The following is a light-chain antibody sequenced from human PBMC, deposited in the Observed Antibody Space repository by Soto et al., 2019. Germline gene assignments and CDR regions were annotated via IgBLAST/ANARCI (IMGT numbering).Light chain of an antibody. V-gene: IGLV1-47*01. J-gene: IGLJ2*01. CDR1: SSNIGSNY. CDR2: RND. CDR3: AAWGDRLSAVV. Sequence: QAVVTQPPSASVTPGQRVPSPCSGSSSNIGSNYVFWYQQLPGTAPKLLMHRNDQRPSGVPDRFSGSMSATSASLAISGLRSEDEADYYCAAWGDRLSAVVFAGGTKLTVL.